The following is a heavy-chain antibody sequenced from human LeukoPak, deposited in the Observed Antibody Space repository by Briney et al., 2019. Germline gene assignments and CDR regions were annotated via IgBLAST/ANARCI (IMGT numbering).Heavy chain of an antibody. CDR3: AKAYDFRSGYYLDY. CDR2: IWYDGSNK. CDR1: GFTFSSYG. J-gene: IGHJ4*02. Sequence: GGSLRLSCAASGFTFSSYGMHWVRQAPGKGLEWVAVIWYDGSNKYYADSVKGRFTISRDNSKNTLYLQMNSLRAEDTAVYYRAKAYDFRSGYYLDYWGQGTLVTVSS. D-gene: IGHD3-3*01. V-gene: IGHV3-30*02.